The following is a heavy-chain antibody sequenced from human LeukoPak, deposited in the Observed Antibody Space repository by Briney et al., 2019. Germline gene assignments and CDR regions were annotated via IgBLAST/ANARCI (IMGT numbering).Heavy chain of an antibody. Sequence: GGSLRLSCAASGFTFNNYWMTWFRLDPGKGLEWVANIKQDGTEIFYVDSVSGRFIISRHNAENSLYLQLNSLRVEDTAVYYCAQSGQFDSWGQGTLVTVSS. CDR1: GFTFNNYW. CDR3: AQSGQFDS. CDR2: IKQDGTEI. V-gene: IGHV3-7*01. D-gene: IGHD2-8*02. J-gene: IGHJ5*01.